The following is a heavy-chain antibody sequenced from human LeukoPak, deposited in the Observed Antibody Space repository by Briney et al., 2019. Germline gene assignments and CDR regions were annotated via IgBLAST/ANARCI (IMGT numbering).Heavy chain of an antibody. CDR2: ITSSSTYI. CDR1: GFTFNNYN. D-gene: IGHD3-22*01. V-gene: IGHV3-21*01. CDR3: ARDPEDYYDSSAYYDGFDM. J-gene: IGHJ3*02. Sequence: GGSLRLSCAASGFTFNNYNMNWVRQAPGKALEWVSSITSSSTYIFYADSVKGRFTISRDNAKNSLYLQMNSLRAEDTAVYYCARDPEDYYDSSAYYDGFDMWGQGTMVTVSS.